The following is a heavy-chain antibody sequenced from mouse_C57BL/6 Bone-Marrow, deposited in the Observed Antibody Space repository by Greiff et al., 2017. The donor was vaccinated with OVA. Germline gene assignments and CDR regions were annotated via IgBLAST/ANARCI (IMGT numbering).Heavy chain of an antibody. D-gene: IGHD1-1*01. Sequence: SFNISFPSSLYTFTSYYMNCFNHIHGKSLEWIGDINPNNCGTSYNQKFKGKATLTVDKSSSTAYMELRSLTSEDSAVYYCARLYYGSSPFGYWGQGTTLTVSS. CDR3: ARLYYGSSPFGY. CDR1: LYTFTSYY. CDR2: INPNNCGT. J-gene: IGHJ2*01. V-gene: IGHV1-26*01.